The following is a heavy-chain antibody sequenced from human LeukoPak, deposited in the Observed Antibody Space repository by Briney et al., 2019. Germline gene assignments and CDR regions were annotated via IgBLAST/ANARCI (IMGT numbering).Heavy chain of an antibody. CDR3: AKAIRYLDRWDAFDV. V-gene: IGHV3-23*01. CDR2: ITGREGNT. J-gene: IGHJ3*01. Sequence: PGGSLRLSCVASGFSFRKYSMSWVRQAPGQGLEWVSSITGREGNTYAADSVKGRFTISRDSSEDTLDLQMDSLRAEDTAIYYCAKAIRYLDRWDAFDVWGRGTMVIVSS. D-gene: IGHD3-3*01. CDR1: GFSFRKYS.